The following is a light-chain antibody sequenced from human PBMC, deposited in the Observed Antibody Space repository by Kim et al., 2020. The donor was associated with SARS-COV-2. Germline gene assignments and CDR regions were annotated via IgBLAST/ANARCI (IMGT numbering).Light chain of an antibody. V-gene: IGKV3-20*01. J-gene: IGKJ1*01. CDR1: QSVSSSY. Sequence: EIVLTQSPGTLSLSPGERATLSCRASQSVSSSYLAWYQQKPGQAPRLLIYGASSRATGIPDRCSGSGSGTDFTLTSSRLEPEDFAVYYCQQYGSSPTFGQGTKVDIK. CDR2: GAS. CDR3: QQYGSSPT.